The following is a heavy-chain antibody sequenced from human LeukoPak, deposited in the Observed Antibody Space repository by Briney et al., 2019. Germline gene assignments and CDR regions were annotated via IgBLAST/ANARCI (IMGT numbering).Heavy chain of an antibody. D-gene: IGHD5-18*01. J-gene: IGHJ4*02. V-gene: IGHV4-59*08. CDR3: ARQVTFGYAYAYYFDY. CDR2: IYYSGST. Sequence: SETLSLTCTVSGGSISSYYWSWIRQPPGKGLEWIGYIYYSGSTNYNPSLKSRVTISVDTSKNQFSLKLSSVTAADMAVYYCARQVTFGYAYAYYFDYWGQGSLVTVSS. CDR1: GGSISSYY.